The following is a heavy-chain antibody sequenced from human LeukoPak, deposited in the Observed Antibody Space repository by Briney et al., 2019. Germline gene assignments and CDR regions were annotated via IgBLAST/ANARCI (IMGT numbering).Heavy chain of an antibody. CDR1: GFTFSSHW. CDR3: ARRYFDY. J-gene: IGHJ4*02. Sequence: QPGGSLRLSCAASGFTFSSHWMSWVRQAPGKGLEWVANIKQDGSEKYYVDSVKGRFTISRDNARNSLYLQMNSLRAEDTAVYYCARRYFDYWGQGTLVTVSS. CDR2: IKQDGSEK. V-gene: IGHV3-7*01.